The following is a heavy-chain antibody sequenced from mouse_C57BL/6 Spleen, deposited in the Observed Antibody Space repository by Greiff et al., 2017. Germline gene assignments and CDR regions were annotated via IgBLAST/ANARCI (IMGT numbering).Heavy chain of an antibody. CDR2: INTGSGGT. D-gene: IGHD2-4*01. V-gene: IGHV1-54*01. Sequence: VQLQESGAELVRPGTSVKVSCKASGYAFTNYLIEWVKQRPGQGLEWIGVINTGSGGTNYTEKFKGKATLTADKSSSTVYMQIRSLTSEDSAVYYCARRGYYDYDGFAYWGQVTLVTVSA. CDR3: ARRGYYDYDGFAY. CDR1: GYAFTNYL. J-gene: IGHJ3*01.